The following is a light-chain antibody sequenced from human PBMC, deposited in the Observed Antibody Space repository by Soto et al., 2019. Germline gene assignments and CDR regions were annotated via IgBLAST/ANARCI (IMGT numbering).Light chain of an antibody. CDR2: GAS. Sequence: EIVMTQSPATLSVSPGERATLSCRASQSVSSNLAWYQQKPGQAPRLLIYGASARANGIPARFSGSGSGTEFTLTISSLQSEDFAVYYCHHYNNWPRTFGQGTKVEIK. J-gene: IGKJ1*01. V-gene: IGKV3-15*01. CDR1: QSVSSN. CDR3: HHYNNWPRT.